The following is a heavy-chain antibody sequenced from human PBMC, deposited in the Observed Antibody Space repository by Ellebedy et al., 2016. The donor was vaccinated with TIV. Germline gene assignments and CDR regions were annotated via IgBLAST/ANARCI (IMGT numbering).Heavy chain of an antibody. CDR3: TPHYDAYYFES. D-gene: IGHD3-22*01. V-gene: IGHV3-15*01. J-gene: IGHJ4*02. CDR1: GFIFSNAW. Sequence: GGSLRLXCAASGFIFSNAWMSWVRQAPGKGLEWVGRIYSKADGGTTDYAAPVKGRFIISRDDSKNTLFLQMNSLKTEDTAVYYCTPHYDAYYFESWGQGTLVTVSS. CDR2: IYSKADGGTT.